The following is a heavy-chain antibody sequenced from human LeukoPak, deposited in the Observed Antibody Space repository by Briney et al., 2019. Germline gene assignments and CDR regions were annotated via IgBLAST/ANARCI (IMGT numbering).Heavy chain of an antibody. CDR3: ARANSQQGYYYMDV. CDR2: IIPIFGTA. J-gene: IGHJ6*03. CDR1: GGTFSSYA. D-gene: IGHD6-13*01. V-gene: IGHV1-69*05. Sequence: ASVKVSCKASGGTFSSYAISWVRQAPGQGLEWMGGIIPIFGTANYAQKFQGRVTITTDESTSTAYMELSGLRSEDTAVYYCARANSQQGYYYMDVWGKGTTVTVSS.